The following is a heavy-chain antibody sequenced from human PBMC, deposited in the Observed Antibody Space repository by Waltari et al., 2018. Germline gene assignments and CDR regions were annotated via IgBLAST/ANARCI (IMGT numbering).Heavy chain of an antibody. D-gene: IGHD2-21*01. CDR3: AIIVDSTPRENY. V-gene: IGHV4-4*02. Sequence: QVQLQEAGPGLVKPSGTRSLTCAVSGDSISRPDWWIWVRQSPGKVLEWIGELYRVVRPNYNPSLNSRVPISLDKPKSQFSLKLNSVTAADTAVYYCAIIVDSTPRENYWGQGTLVTVSS. J-gene: IGHJ4*02. CDR1: GDSISRPDW. CDR2: LYRVVRP.